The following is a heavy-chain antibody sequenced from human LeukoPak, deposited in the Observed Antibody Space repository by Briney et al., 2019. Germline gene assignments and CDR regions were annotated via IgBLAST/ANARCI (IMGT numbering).Heavy chain of an antibody. D-gene: IGHD2-15*01. V-gene: IGHV4-59*12. Sequence: PSETLSLTCTVSGGSISSYYWSWLRQPPGKGLEWIGYIYYSGSTNYNPPLKSRVTISVDTSKNQFSLKLSSVTAADTAVYYCARDIVVVAARDWFDPWGQGTLVTVSS. CDR2: IYYSGST. J-gene: IGHJ5*02. CDR1: GGSISSYY. CDR3: ARDIVVVAARDWFDP.